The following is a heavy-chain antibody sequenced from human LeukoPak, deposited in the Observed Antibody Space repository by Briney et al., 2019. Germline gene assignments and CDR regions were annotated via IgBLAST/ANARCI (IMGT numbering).Heavy chain of an antibody. V-gene: IGHV3-23*01. CDR1: GFTISTYG. CDR2: ISGGTT. CDR3: AKSVYHSGNY. Sequence: GGSLRLSCAASGFTISTYGMSWVRQAPGKGLEWVSSISGGTTYYADSVKGRFTISRDNSKNTVSLQMNSPRAEDTAVYYCAKSVYHSGNYWGQGTLVTVSS. J-gene: IGHJ4*02. D-gene: IGHD3-10*01.